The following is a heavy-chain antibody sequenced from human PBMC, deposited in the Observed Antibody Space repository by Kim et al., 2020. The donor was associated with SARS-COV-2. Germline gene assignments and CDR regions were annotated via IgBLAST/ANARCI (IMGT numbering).Heavy chain of an antibody. CDR1: GYTFTSYG. Sequence: ASVKVSCKASGYTFTSYGISWVRQAPGQGLEWMGWISAYNGNTNYAQKLQGRVTMTTDTSTSTAYMELRSLRSDDTAVYYCARVTGGQHYYDSSGSDSTDYWGQGTLVTVSS. CDR2: ISAYNGNT. CDR3: ARVTGGQHYYDSSGSDSTDY. D-gene: IGHD3-22*01. J-gene: IGHJ4*02. V-gene: IGHV1-18*01.